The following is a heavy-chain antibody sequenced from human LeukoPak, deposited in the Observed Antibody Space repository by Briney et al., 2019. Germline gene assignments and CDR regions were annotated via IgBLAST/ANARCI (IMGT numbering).Heavy chain of an antibody. CDR1: GDSISSSSYY. Sequence: SETLSLTCTVSGDSISSSSYYWGWIRQPPGKGLEWIGSIYYSGSTYYNPSLKSRVTISVDTSKNQFSLKLSSVTAADTAVYYCARHSTYYYGSGSYYEDWFDPWGQGTLVTVSS. D-gene: IGHD3-10*01. CDR3: ARHSTYYYGSGSYYEDWFDP. V-gene: IGHV4-39*01. CDR2: IYYSGST. J-gene: IGHJ5*02.